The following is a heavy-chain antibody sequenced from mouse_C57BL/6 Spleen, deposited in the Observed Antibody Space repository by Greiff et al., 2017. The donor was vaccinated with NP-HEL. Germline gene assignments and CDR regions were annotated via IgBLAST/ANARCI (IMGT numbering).Heavy chain of an antibody. V-gene: IGHV1-5*01. CDR2: IYPGNSDT. CDR3: TRKDDGYYWVWFAY. J-gene: IGHJ3*01. CDR1: GYTFTSYW. Sequence: EVQLQESGTVLARPGASVKMSCKTSGYTFTSYWMHWVKQRPGQGLEWIGAIYPGNSDTSYNQKFKGKATLTAVTSASTAYMELSSLTNEDSAVYYCTRKDDGYYWVWFAYWGQGTLVTVSA. D-gene: IGHD2-3*01.